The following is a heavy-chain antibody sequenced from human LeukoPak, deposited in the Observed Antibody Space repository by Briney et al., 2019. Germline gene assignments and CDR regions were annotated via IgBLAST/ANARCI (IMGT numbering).Heavy chain of an antibody. Sequence: SETLSLTCTVSGGSISSYYWSWIRQPPGKGLEWSGYIYYSGSTNYNPSLKSRVTISVDTSKNQFSLKLSSVTAADTAVYYCARVMRMSGIAAAFDIWGQGTMVTVSS. CDR1: GGSISSYY. CDR2: IYYSGST. J-gene: IGHJ3*02. CDR3: ARVMRMSGIAAAFDI. V-gene: IGHV4-59*01. D-gene: IGHD6-13*01.